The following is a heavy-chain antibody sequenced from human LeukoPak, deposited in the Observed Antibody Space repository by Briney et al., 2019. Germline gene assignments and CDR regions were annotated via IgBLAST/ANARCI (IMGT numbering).Heavy chain of an antibody. J-gene: IGHJ5*02. V-gene: IGHV4-34*01. D-gene: IGHD6-13*01. CDR3: ARLEIAVAGNRWFDP. CDR1: GGSFSGYY. Sequence: SETLSLTCAVYGGSFSGYYWSWIRQPPGKGLEWIGEINYTGSTNYNPSLKSRVTISVDTSKNQFSLKVSSVTAADTAVYYCARLEIAVAGNRWFDPWGQGTLVTVSS. CDR2: INYTGST.